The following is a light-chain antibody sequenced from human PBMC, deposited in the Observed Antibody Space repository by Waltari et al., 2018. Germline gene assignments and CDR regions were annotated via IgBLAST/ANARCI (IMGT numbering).Light chain of an antibody. CDR1: SSDVGGYNY. CDR3: SSYAGSNNFV. V-gene: IGLV2-8*01. Sequence: QSALTQPPSASGSPGQSVTTSCTGPSSDVGGYNYVSWYQQHPGKAPKLMIYEVTKRPSGVPDRFSGSKSGNTASLTVSGLQAEDEAEYFCSSYAGSNNFVFGSGTDVTVL. J-gene: IGLJ1*01. CDR2: EVT.